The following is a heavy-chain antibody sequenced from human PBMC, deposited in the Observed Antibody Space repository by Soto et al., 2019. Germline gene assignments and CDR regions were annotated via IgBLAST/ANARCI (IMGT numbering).Heavy chain of an antibody. CDR3: ARSTVTTYYFDY. V-gene: IGHV4-31*03. J-gene: IGHJ4*02. D-gene: IGHD4-17*01. CDR1: GGSISSGGYY. Sequence: SETLSLTCTVSGGSISSGGYYWSWIRQHPGKGLEWIGYIYYSGSTYYNPSLKSRVTISVDTSKNQFSLKLSSVTAADTAVYYCARSTVTTYYFDYWGQGTLVT. CDR2: IYYSGST.